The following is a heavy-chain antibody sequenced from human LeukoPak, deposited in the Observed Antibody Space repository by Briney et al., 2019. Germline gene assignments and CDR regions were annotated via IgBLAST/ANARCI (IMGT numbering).Heavy chain of an antibody. CDR1: GFTFSNNA. V-gene: IGHV3-23*01. Sequence: GGSLRLSCAASGFTFSNNAMSWVRQAPGKGLEWVSAISGGGDSTSYADSVKGRFTISRVNSKNTLYLQMNSLRAEDTAIYYCAKDAPYVDMATMVKAYFFDYWGQGTLVTVSS. CDR2: ISGGGDST. D-gene: IGHD5-24*01. J-gene: IGHJ4*02. CDR3: AKDAPYVDMATMVKAYFFDY.